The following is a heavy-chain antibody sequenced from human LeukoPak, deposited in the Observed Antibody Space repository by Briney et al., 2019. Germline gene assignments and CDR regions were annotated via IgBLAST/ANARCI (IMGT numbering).Heavy chain of an antibody. CDR2: IYYSGST. J-gene: IGHJ5*02. V-gene: IGHV4-39*07. CDR3: ASLHIFNWFDP. CDR1: GDSISSSSSY. D-gene: IGHD2-21*01. Sequence: SETLSLTCTVSGDSISSSSSYWGWIRQPPGEGLGWIRSIYYSGSTYYNTSLTSRVTISVDTSKNQFSLKLSSVTAADTAVYYCASLHIFNWFDPWGQGTLVTVSS.